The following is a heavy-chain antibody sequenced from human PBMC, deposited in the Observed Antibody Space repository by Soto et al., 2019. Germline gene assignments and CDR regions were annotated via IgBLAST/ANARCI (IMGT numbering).Heavy chain of an antibody. J-gene: IGHJ6*01. CDR1: GVALSGCA. Sequence: GGSLRLSCAASGVALSGCAMSWVREAPGQGLEWVSYITHTADTTYYADAVKARFTISRDNSQNRLYLQMNSLRPEDTAEYYCLTCCQEVWSGPDGCGTDVWGQGTTVNVSS. D-gene: IGHD3-3*01. CDR2: ITHTADTT. V-gene: IGHV3-23*01. CDR3: LTCCQEVWSGPDGCGTDV.